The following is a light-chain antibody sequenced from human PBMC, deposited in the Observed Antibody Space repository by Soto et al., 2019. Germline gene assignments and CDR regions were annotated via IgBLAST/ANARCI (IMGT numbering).Light chain of an antibody. J-gene: IGLJ3*02. CDR1: SSDVGGYNY. CDR3: TSFTSSSTWV. CDR2: EVS. V-gene: IGLV2-14*03. Sequence: QSVLTQPASVSGSPGQSITISCTGTSSDVGGYNYVSWFQQHPGKAPKLKIYEVSNRPSGVSNRFSGSKSGYTASLTISGLQAEDEADYYCTSFTSSSTWVFGGGTKLTVL.